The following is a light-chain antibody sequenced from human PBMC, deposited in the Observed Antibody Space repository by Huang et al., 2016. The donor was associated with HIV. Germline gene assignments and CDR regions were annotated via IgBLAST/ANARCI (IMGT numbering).Light chain of an antibody. CDR1: QSISSY. V-gene: IGKV1-39*01. CDR3: QQSYSTPRT. CDR2: AAS. Sequence: DIQMTQSPSSLSASVGDRVTITCRASQSISSYLNWYQQKPGKAPKLRIYAASSLQSGVPSRFSGSVSGTDFTLTISSLQPEDFATYYCQQSYSTPRTFGQGTKVEIK. J-gene: IGKJ1*01.